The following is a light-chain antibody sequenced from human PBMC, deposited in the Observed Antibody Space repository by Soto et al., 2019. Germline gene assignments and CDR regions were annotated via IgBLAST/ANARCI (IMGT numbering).Light chain of an antibody. Sequence: QSALTQPASVSGSPGQSITISCTGTSSDVGSYNLVSWYQQHPGKAPKLMIYEGSKRPSGVSNRFSGSKSGNTASLTISWLQAEDEADYYCCSYAGSSTHYVFGTGTKLTVL. CDR1: SSDVGSYNL. CDR2: EGS. CDR3: CSYAGSSTHYV. V-gene: IGLV2-23*01. J-gene: IGLJ1*01.